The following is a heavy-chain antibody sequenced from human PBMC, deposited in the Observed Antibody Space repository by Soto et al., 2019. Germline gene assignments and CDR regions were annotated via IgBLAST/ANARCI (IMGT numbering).Heavy chain of an antibody. V-gene: IGHV3-21*01. CDR1: GFAFSSYS. CDR3: AREIAVAGPNWFDP. Sequence: GSLRLSCAASGFAFSSYSMNGVRQAPGKGLEWVSSISSSSSYIYYADSVKGRFTISRDNAKNSLYLQMNSLRAEDTAVYYCAREIAVAGPNWFDPWGQGTLVTVSS. CDR2: ISSSSSYI. J-gene: IGHJ5*02. D-gene: IGHD6-19*01.